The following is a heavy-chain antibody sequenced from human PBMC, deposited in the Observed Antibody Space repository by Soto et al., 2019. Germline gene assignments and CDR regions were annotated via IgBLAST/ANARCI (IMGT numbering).Heavy chain of an antibody. CDR2: IYYSGST. D-gene: IGHD3-22*01. CDR3: AREVSGYDSSGHDY. V-gene: IGHV4-59*12. J-gene: IGHJ4*02. CDR1: GGSISSYY. Sequence: SETLSLTCTVSGGSISSYYWSWIRQPPGKGLEWIGYIYYSGSTNYNPSLKSRVTISVDTSKNQFSLELSSVTAADTAVYYCAREVSGYDSSGHDYWGQGTLVTVSS.